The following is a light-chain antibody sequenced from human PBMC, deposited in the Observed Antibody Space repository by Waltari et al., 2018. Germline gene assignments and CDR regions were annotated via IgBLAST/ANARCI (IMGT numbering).Light chain of an antibody. CDR1: QSVGSN. Sequence: EVVMTQSPATLSVSTGDRATLSCRTSQSVGSNLAWYQQKPRQRPRLLIYGASTRASGIPARFSGSGYGTEFTLTISSLQAEDFAVYYCQQYKNWPPWTFGQGTKVEIK. V-gene: IGKV3-15*01. CDR2: GAS. CDR3: QQYKNWPPWT. J-gene: IGKJ1*01.